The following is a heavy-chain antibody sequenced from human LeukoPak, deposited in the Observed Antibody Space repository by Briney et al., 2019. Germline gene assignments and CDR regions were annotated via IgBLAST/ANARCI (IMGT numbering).Heavy chain of an antibody. CDR1: GITFISYA. D-gene: IGHD3-22*01. CDR2: ISYDGSNK. CDR3: ARGVRYYYDSSGYYFGYNWFDP. V-gene: IGHV3-30*01. J-gene: IGHJ5*02. Sequence: GRALRLSCAATGITFISYALHWVRKAPGKGLDRMADISYDGSNKYYADSVKGRFTISRDNSKNTLYLQMNSLRAEDTAVYYCARGVRYYYDSSGYYFGYNWFDPWGQGTLVTVSS.